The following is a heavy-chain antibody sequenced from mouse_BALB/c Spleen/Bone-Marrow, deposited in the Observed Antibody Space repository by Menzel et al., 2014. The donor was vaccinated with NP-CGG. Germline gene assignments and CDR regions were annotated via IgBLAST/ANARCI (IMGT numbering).Heavy chain of an antibody. CDR1: GFTFSCYA. CDR3: ARDRGYFDY. V-gene: IGHV5-9-4*01. D-gene: IGHD3-1*01. J-gene: IGHJ2*01. Sequence: EVMLVESGGGLVKPGGSLKLSCAASGFTFSCYAMSWVRQSPEKRLEWVAEISSGGSYTYYPDTVTGRFTISRDNAKNTLYLEMSSLRSEDTAMYYCARDRGYFDYWGQGTTLTVSS. CDR2: ISSGGSYT.